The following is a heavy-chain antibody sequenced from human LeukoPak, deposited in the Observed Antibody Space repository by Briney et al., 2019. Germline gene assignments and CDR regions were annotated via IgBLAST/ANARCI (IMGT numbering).Heavy chain of an antibody. J-gene: IGHJ3*02. CDR1: GFTFDDYA. CDR2: ISYDGSNK. D-gene: IGHD1-26*01. V-gene: IGHV3-30*04. Sequence: GGSLRLSCAASGFTFDDYAMHWVRQAPGKGLEWVAVISYDGSNKYYADSVKGRFTISRDNSKNTLYLQMNSLRAEDTAVYYCAREEKELGAYDIWGQGTMVTVSS. CDR3: AREEKELGAYDI.